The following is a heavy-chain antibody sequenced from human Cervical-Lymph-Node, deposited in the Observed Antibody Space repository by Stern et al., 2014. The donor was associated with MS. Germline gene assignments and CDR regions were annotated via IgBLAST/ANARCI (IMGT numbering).Heavy chain of an antibody. V-gene: IGHV3-21*01. CDR1: GFTFSSYS. Sequence: EVQLLESGGGLVKPGGSLRLSCAASGFTFSSYSMNWVRQAPGKGLEWVSSISSSSSYISYADSVKGRFTISRDNAKNSLYLQMNSLRAEDTAVYYCARWGRWEPFQHWGQGTLVTVSS. J-gene: IGHJ1*01. D-gene: IGHD1-26*01. CDR3: ARWGRWEPFQH. CDR2: ISSSSSYI.